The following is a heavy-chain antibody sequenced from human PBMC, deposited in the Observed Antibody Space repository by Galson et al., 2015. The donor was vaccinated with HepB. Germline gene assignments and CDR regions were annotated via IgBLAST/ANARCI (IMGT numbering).Heavy chain of an antibody. V-gene: IGHV3-7*03. CDR1: GFSISSFW. CDR2: IKGDGSQK. CDR3: ARDRVYFYGRGNDYNNYYGFDV. D-gene: IGHD3-10*02. J-gene: IGHJ6*02. Sequence: SLRLSCAASGFSISSFWMSWVRQSPGKGLEWVANIKGDGSQKYSVDSVKGRFTISRDNAENSLFLQMDSLRAEDTAVYYCARDRVYFYGRGNDYNNYYGFDVWGQGTTVTVSS.